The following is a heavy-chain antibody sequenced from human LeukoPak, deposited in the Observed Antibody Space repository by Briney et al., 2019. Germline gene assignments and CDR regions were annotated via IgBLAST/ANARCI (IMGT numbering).Heavy chain of an antibody. Sequence: ASVKVSCKASGYTFTSYDINWVRQATGQGLEWMGWMNPNSGNTGYAQKFQGRVTMTRNTSISTAYMELSSLRSEDTAVYYCARDRGYYYYYYMDVRGKGTTVTVSS. CDR1: GYTFTSYD. CDR2: MNPNSGNT. V-gene: IGHV1-8*01. CDR3: ARDRGYYYYYYMDV. J-gene: IGHJ6*03.